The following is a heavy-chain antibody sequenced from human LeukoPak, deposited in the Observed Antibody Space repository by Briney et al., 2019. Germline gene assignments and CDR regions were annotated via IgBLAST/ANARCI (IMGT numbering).Heavy chain of an antibody. D-gene: IGHD3-22*01. V-gene: IGHV3-23*01. J-gene: IGHJ4*02. CDR2: ISGSGGTT. CDR3: VRDRDSTGYYDY. Sequence: GGSLRLSCAASGFSFSNYAMSWVRQAPGKGLEWVSGISGSGGTTYYADSVKGHFTISRDNSKNTLYLQTNSLRAEDTALYYCVRDRDSTGYYDYWGQGTLVTVSS. CDR1: GFSFSNYA.